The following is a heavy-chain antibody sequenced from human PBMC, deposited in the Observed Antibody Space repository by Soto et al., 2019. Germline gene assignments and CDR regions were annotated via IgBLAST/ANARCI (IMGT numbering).Heavy chain of an antibody. CDR1: GGSISSYY. CDR3: ARHAKLVVPAAPDAFDI. J-gene: IGHJ3*02. V-gene: IGHV4-59*08. Sequence: SETLSLTCTVSGGSISSYYWSWIRQPPGKGLEWIGYIYYSGSTNYNPSLKSRVTISVDTSKNQFSLKLSSVTAADTAVYYCARHAKLVVPAAPDAFDIWGQGTMVTVSS. CDR2: IYYSGST. D-gene: IGHD2-2*01.